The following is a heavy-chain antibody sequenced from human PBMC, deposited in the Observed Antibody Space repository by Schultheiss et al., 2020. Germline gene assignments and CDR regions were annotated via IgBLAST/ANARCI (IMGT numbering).Heavy chain of an antibody. CDR2: INHSGST. J-gene: IGHJ4*02. V-gene: IGHV4-39*07. Sequence: SETLSLTCTVSGGSVSSGSYYWSWIRQPPGKGLEWIGEINHSGSTNYNPSLKSRVTISVDTSKNQFSLKLSSVTAADTAVYYCARPYGSGSYAPYFDYWGQGTLVTVSS. CDR1: GGSVSSGSYY. D-gene: IGHD3-10*01. CDR3: ARPYGSGSYAPYFDY.